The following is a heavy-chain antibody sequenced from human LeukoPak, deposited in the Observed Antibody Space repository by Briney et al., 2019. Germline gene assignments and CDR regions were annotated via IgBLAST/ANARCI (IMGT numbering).Heavy chain of an antibody. V-gene: IGHV3-15*01. D-gene: IGHD6-19*01. CDR2: IKSKTDGGTT. Sequence: ETLSLTCTVSGGSISSYYWSWVRQAPGKGLEWVGRIKSKTDGGTTDYAAPVKGRFTISRDDSKNTLYLQMNSLKTEDTGVYYCTSRPYSSGWYWEYYFDYWGQGTLVTVSS. J-gene: IGHJ4*02. CDR1: GGSISSYY. CDR3: TSRPYSSGWYWEYYFDY.